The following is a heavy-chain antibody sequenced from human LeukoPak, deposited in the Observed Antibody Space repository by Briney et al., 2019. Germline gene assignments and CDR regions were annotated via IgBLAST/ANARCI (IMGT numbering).Heavy chain of an antibody. J-gene: IGHJ4*02. CDR3: ARGTDYYDSSYYFDY. CDR2: ISYDGSNK. CDR1: GFTFSSYA. V-gene: IGHV3-30-3*01. Sequence: QPGRSLRPSCAASGFTFSSYAMHWVRQAPGKGLEWVAVISYDGSNKYYADSVKGRFTIPRDNSKNTLYLQMNSLRAEDTAVYYCARGTDYYDSSYYFDYWGQGTLVTVSS. D-gene: IGHD3-22*01.